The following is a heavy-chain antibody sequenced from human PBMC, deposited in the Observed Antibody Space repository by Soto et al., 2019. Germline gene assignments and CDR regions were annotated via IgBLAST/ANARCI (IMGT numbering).Heavy chain of an antibody. D-gene: IGHD2-2*02. V-gene: IGHV4-4*02. CDR2: VHISGHS. Sequence: PSETLSLTCTLSGGSVRAPDWWNWVRQSPDKGLEWIAEVHISGHSNYNPSLRSRVSVSIDSSKNQFYLNLNSVTAADTAIYYCARESGFCSTRCYRNNYFDPWGQGALVTVSS. CDR1: GGSVRAPDW. CDR3: ARESGFCSTRCYRNNYFDP. J-gene: IGHJ5*02.